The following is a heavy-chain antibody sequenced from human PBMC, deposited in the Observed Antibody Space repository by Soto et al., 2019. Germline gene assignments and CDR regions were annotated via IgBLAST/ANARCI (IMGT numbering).Heavy chain of an antibody. CDR2: IYYSGST. V-gene: IGHV4-39*01. D-gene: IGHD5-12*01. CDR3: ARLAGNHIVFNWFDP. Sequence: QLQLQESGPGLVKPSETLSLTCTVSGGSISSSSYYWGWIRQPPGKGLEWIGNIYYSGSTYYNPSLQSRVTISVDTFKNQFSLNLSSVTAADTAVYYCARLAGNHIVFNWFDPWGQGTLVTVSS. CDR1: GGSISSSSYY. J-gene: IGHJ5*02.